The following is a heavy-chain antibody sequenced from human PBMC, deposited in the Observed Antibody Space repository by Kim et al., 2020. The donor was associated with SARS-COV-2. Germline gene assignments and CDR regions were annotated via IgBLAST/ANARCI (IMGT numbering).Heavy chain of an antibody. CDR2: ISYDGSNK. Sequence: GGSLRLSCAASGFTFSSYGMHWVRQAPGKGLEWVAVISYDGSNKYYADSVKGRFTISRDNSKNTLYLQMNSLRAEDTAVYYCARASYYDILTGYYSLDA. CDR1: GFTFSSYG. CDR3: ARASYYDILTGYYSLDA. V-gene: IGHV3-33*05. D-gene: IGHD3-9*01. J-gene: IGHJ3*01.